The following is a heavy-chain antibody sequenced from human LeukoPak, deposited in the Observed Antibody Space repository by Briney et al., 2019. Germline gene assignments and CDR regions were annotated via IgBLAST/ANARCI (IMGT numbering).Heavy chain of an antibody. CDR3: ATYYYDSSGPSLTPGVYYYYGMDV. CDR1: GYTLTELS. J-gene: IGHJ6*02. V-gene: IGHV1-24*01. Sequence: HGASVKVSCKVSGYTLTELSMHWVRQAPGKGLEWMGGFDPEDGETIYAQKFQGRVTMTEDTSTDTACMELSSLRSEDTAVYYCATYYYDSSGPSLTPGVYYYYGMDVWGQGTTVTVSS. CDR2: FDPEDGET. D-gene: IGHD3-22*01.